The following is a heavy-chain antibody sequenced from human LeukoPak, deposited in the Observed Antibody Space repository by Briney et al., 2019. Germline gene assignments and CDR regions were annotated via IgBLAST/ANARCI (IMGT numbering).Heavy chain of an antibody. CDR2: LSGSGGGT. V-gene: IGHV3-23*01. CDR1: GITLSNYG. Sequence: GGSLRLSCAVSGITLSNYGMSWVRQAPGKGLEWVAGLSGSGGGTNYADSVQGRFTTSRDNPKNTLYLQMNSLRAEDTAVYFCAKRGVVIRVFLVGFHKEAYYFDSWGQGALVTVSS. D-gene: IGHD3-10*01. J-gene: IGHJ4*02. CDR3: AKRGVVIRVFLVGFHKEAYYFDS.